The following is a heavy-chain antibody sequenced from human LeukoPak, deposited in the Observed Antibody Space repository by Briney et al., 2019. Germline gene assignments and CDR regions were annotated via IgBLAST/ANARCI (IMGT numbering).Heavy chain of an antibody. Sequence: RASETLSLTCTVSGGSISSYYWSWIRQPPGKGLEWIGYIYTSGSTNYNPSLKSRVTISVDTSKNQFSLKLSSVTAADTAVYYCARVADGYNPGIFDYWGQGTLVTVSS. CDR2: IYTSGST. D-gene: IGHD5-24*01. J-gene: IGHJ4*02. V-gene: IGHV4-4*08. CDR1: GGSISSYY. CDR3: ARVADGYNPGIFDY.